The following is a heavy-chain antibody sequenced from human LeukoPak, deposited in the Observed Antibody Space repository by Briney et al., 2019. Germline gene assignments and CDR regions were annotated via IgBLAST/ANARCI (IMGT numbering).Heavy chain of an antibody. V-gene: IGHV4-39*02. J-gene: IGHJ5*02. CDR1: GGSITSSTYY. Sequence: SETLSLTCTVSGGSITSSTYYWGWFRQPPGKGLEWIGSFYYDGRTYYSPSLKSRVTICGDTSKNHFSLKLSSVTAADTAVYYCARRAGDWAVNWVDPWGQGTLVTVSS. CDR2: FYYDGRT. D-gene: IGHD2-21*02. CDR3: ARRAGDWAVNWVDP.